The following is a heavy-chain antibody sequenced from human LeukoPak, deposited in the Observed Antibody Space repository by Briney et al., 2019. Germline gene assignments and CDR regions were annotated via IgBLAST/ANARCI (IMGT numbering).Heavy chain of an antibody. D-gene: IGHD2-15*01. CDR1: GGSISSDSYY. CDR2: IYSGGTT. V-gene: IGHV4-39*01. Sequence: SETLSLTCAVSGGSISSDSYYWGWVRQPPGRGLEWIESIYSGGTTYYNPSLESRVTISVDTSKNQFSLKLTSVTAADAAAYYCARHSRNCSGGYCYLYYWGQGTLVTVSS. CDR3: ARHSRNCSGGYCYLYY. J-gene: IGHJ4*02.